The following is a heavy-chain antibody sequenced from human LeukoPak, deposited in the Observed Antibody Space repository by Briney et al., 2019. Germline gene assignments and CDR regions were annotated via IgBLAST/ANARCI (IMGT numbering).Heavy chain of an antibody. Sequence: ASVKVSCKASGYTFITYGISWVRQAPGQGLEWMGWISAYNGNTNYALKLQGRVTMTTDTSTSTVYMELKSLRSDDTAVYYCARRIAAAGAYFDYWGQGTLVTVSS. V-gene: IGHV1-18*01. J-gene: IGHJ4*02. CDR2: ISAYNGNT. CDR1: GYTFITYG. D-gene: IGHD6-13*01. CDR3: ARRIAAAGAYFDY.